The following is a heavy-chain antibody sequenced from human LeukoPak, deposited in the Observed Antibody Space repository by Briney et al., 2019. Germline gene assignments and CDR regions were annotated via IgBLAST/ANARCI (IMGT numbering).Heavy chain of an antibody. CDR3: ARIAVLWFGELFVGD. CDR1: GGSISSGGYS. Sequence: ASQTLSLTCAVSGGSISSGGYSWSWIRQPPGKGLEWFGYIYHSGSTYYNPSLKSRVTISVDTSKNQFSLKLSSVTAADTAVYYCARIAVLWFGELFVGDWGQGTLVTVSS. D-gene: IGHD3-10*01. CDR2: IYHSGST. V-gene: IGHV4-30-2*02. J-gene: IGHJ4*02.